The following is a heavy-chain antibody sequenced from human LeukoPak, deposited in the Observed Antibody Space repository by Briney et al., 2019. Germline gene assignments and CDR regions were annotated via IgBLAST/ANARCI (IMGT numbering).Heavy chain of an antibody. CDR1: GYTFTSYG. CDR3: ARDPRPYHSISHSWFDP. CDR2: ISAYNGNT. J-gene: IGHJ5*02. D-gene: IGHD6-6*01. V-gene: IGHV1-18*01. Sequence: ASVKVSCKASGYTFTSYGISWVRQAPGQGLEWMGWISAYNGNTNYAQKLQGRVTMTTDTSTSTAYMELRSLRSDDTAVYYCARDPRPYHSISHSWFDPWGQGTLVTVSS.